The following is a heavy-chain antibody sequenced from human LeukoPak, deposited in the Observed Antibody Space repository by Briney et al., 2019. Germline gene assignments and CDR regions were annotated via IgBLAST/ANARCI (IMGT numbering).Heavy chain of an antibody. CDR2: IHYSGTP. J-gene: IGHJ5*02. Sequence: SETLSLTCSGASINNGHHYRAWIRQPPGKGLEWIGTIHYSGTPIFYNPSLERRVTLFADTSKNQFSLKLSSVTAADTAVYYCARDYGGYCTNGVCYTHRSWFDPWGQGTLVTVSS. CDR1: GASINNGHHY. D-gene: IGHD2-8*01. V-gene: IGHV4-39*07. CDR3: ARDYGGYCTNGVCYTHRSWFDP.